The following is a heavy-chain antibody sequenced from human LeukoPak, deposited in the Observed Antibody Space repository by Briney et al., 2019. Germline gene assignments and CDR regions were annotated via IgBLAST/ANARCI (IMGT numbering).Heavy chain of an antibody. Sequence: GGSLRLLCGASGFTFSIYSMHGVRQAPGEGLEGVSSISSSSSYIYYADSVKGRFTISRDNAKNSLYLQMNSLRAEDTAVYYCASGGYSYSDYWGQGTLVTVSS. CDR1: GFTFSIYS. J-gene: IGHJ4*02. CDR2: ISSSSSYI. D-gene: IGHD5-18*01. CDR3: ASGGYSYSDY. V-gene: IGHV3-21*01.